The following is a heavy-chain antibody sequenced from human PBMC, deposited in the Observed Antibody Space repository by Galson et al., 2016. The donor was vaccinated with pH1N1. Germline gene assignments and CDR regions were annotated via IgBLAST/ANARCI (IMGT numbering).Heavy chain of an antibody. CDR3: ARPGRTETTKEGFAWGYGMDV. D-gene: IGHD1-1*01. CDR1: GYAFTSYP. V-gene: IGHV1-69*13. J-gene: IGHJ6*02. Sequence: SVKVSCKASGYAFTSYPMNWVRQAPGQGLEWMGRIIPIYGTPNYAQKFQDRLTITADEYTTTVYMELNSLISADTAIYYCARPGRTETTKEGFAWGYGMDVWGQGTTVTVSS. CDR2: IIPIYGTP.